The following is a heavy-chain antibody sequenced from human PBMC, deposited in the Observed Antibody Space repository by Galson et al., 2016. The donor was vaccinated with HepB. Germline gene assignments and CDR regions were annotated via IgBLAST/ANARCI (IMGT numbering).Heavy chain of an antibody. CDR1: GGTFSSYA. Sequence: SVKVSCKASGGTFSSYAISWVRQAPGQGLEWMGGIIPIFGTANYAQKFQGGVTITADKSTSTAYMELSSLRSEDTAVYYCARTTSSSWYQKWYYFDYWGQGTLVTVSS. CDR2: IIPIFGTA. J-gene: IGHJ4*02. CDR3: ARTTSSSWYQKWYYFDY. V-gene: IGHV1-69*06. D-gene: IGHD6-13*01.